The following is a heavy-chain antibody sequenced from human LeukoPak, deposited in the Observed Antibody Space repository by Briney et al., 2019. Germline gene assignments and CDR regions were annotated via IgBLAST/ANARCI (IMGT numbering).Heavy chain of an antibody. J-gene: IGHJ4*02. CDR2: INPSGGST. CDR3: ATPQLLWFGELNY. Sequence: ASVKVSCKASGYTFTTYGVSWVRQAPGQGLEWMGIINPSGGSTSYAQKFQGRVTMTRDTSTSTVYMELSSLRSEDTAVYYCATPQLLWFGELNYWGQGTLVTVSS. V-gene: IGHV1-46*01. D-gene: IGHD3-10*01. CDR1: GYTFTTYG.